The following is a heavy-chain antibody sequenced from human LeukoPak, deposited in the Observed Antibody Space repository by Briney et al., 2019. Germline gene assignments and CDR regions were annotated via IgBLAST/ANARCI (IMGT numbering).Heavy chain of an antibody. V-gene: IGHV3-21*01. CDR2: ISSSSSYI. J-gene: IGHJ4*02. Sequence: GGSLRLSCAASGFTFSSYSMNWVRQAPGKGLEWVSSISSSSSYIYYADSVKGRFTISRDNAKNSLYLQMNSLRAEDTAVYYCARVGLGFGFDYWGQGTLVTVSS. D-gene: IGHD3-16*01. CDR3: ARVGLGFGFDY. CDR1: GFTFSSYS.